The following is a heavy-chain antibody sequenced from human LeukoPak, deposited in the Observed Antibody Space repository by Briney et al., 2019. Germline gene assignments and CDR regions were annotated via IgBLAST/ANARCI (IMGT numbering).Heavy chain of an antibody. D-gene: IGHD3-10*01. CDR2: ITSTSSDL. J-gene: IGHJ4*02. Sequence: GGSLRLSCAAAGFSFKSYSMNWVRQAPGKGLEWVSFITSTSSDLFYADSVKGRFTVSRDNARNSLYLQMNNQRAEDTAVYYCARAAGHYFDYWGQGSLVTVSS. V-gene: IGHV3-21*01. CDR1: GFSFKSYS. CDR3: ARAAGHYFDY.